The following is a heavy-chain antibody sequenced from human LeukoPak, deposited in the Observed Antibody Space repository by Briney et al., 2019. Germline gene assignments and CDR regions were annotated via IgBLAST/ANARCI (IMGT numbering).Heavy chain of an antibody. CDR1: GGSISSSSYY. V-gene: IGHV4-39*07. Sequence: SETLSLTCTVSGGSISSSSYYWGWIRQPPGKGLGWIGSMYYTGRTYYNPSLKSRVTISEDTSKNQFSLKLSSVTAADTAVYYCARRRLSPRKRVLLWFGELLCFGRNNWFDPWGQGTLVTVSS. J-gene: IGHJ5*02. CDR2: MYYTGRT. D-gene: IGHD3-10*01. CDR3: ARRRLSPRKRVLLWFGELLCFGRNNWFDP.